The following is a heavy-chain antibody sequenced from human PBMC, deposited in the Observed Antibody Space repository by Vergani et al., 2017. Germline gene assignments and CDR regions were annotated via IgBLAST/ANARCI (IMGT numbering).Heavy chain of an antibody. Sequence: EVQLLESGGDLVQPGGSLRLSCAASGFTFNHYAMNWVRQAPGKGLEWVSGISGSGGSTYYAGSVKGRFTISRDSSKNTLYLQRNSLSAGDTAVYYCARANPRISGYDYLDYYPAMNVWGKGTTFTVSS. J-gene: IGHJ6*04. D-gene: IGHD5-12*01. CDR2: ISGSGGST. CDR3: ARANPRISGYDYLDYYPAMNV. V-gene: IGHV3-23*01. CDR1: GFTFNHYA.